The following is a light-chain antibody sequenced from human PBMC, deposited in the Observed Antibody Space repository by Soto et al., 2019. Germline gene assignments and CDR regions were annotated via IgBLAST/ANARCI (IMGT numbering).Light chain of an antibody. J-gene: IGKJ4*01. Sequence: EIVMTQSPATLSVSPGERATLSSRASQNVTSNLAWYRQKPGQAPRLLISDASTRATGVPARFSGSGSGTEFTLTISSLQSEDSGIYYCQQYNFWPPLTFGGGTKVEIK. CDR2: DAS. V-gene: IGKV3-15*01. CDR1: QNVTSN. CDR3: QQYNFWPPLT.